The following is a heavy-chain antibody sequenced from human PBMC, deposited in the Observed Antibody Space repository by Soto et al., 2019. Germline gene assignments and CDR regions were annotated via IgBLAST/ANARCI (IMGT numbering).Heavy chain of an antibody. Sequence: SVKVSCKASGYTFTSYGISWVRQAPGQGLEWMGWISAYNGNTNYAQKLQGRVTMTTDTSTSTAYMELRSLRSDDTAVYYCARVYYDFWSGYYHWFDPWGQGTLVTVSS. CDR1: GYTFTSYG. CDR3: ARVYYDFWSGYYHWFDP. J-gene: IGHJ5*02. D-gene: IGHD3-3*01. V-gene: IGHV1-18*01. CDR2: ISAYNGNT.